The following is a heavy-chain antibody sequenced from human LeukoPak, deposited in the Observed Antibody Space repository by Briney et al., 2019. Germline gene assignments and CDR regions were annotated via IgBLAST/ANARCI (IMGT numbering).Heavy chain of an antibody. Sequence: GASVEVSCKVSGYTLTELSMHWVRQAPGKGLEWMGGFDPEDGETIYAQKFQGRVTMTEDTSTDTAYMELSSLRSEDTAVYYCATDGNGWNYFDYWGQGTLVTVSS. CDR2: FDPEDGET. D-gene: IGHD1-1*01. J-gene: IGHJ4*02. V-gene: IGHV1-24*01. CDR3: ATDGNGWNYFDY. CDR1: GYTLTELS.